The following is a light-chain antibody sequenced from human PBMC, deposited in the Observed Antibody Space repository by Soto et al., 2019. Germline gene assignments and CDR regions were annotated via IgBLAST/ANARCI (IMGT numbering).Light chain of an antibody. CDR2: AAS. CDR1: QGISNY. Sequence: IQMTHCPSSLSASGGRRVTTTVRASQGISNYLAWYQQKPGKVPKLLIYAASTLQSGVPSRFSGSGSGTDFTLTISSLEPEDFATYYCQQSDSTPQTFGGGTRGDIK. J-gene: IGKJ4*01. V-gene: IGKV1-27*01. CDR3: QQSDSTPQT.